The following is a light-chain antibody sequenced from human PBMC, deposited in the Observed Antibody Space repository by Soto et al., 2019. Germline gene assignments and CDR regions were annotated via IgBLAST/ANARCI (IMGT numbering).Light chain of an antibody. Sequence: DIQMTQSPSTPSGSVGDRVTITCRASQTISSWLAWYQQKPGKAPKLLIYKASTLKSGVPSRFSGSGSGTDFTLTISSLQPEDVATYYCQKYNSAPLTFGGGTKV. J-gene: IGKJ4*01. CDR1: QTISSW. V-gene: IGKV1-5*03. CDR3: QKYNSAPLT. CDR2: KAS.